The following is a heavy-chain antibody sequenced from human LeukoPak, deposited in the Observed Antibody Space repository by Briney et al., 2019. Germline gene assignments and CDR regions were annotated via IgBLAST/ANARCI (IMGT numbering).Heavy chain of an antibody. CDR3: AREVQLLWYYYYMDV. D-gene: IGHD2-2*01. Sequence: PGGSLRLSCAASGFTFSSYSMSWVRQAPGKGLEWAANIKQDGSEKYYVDSVKGRFTISRDNAKNSLYLQMNSLRAEDTAVYYCAREVQLLWYYYYMDVWGKGTTVTVSS. CDR1: GFTFSSYS. J-gene: IGHJ6*03. V-gene: IGHV3-7*01. CDR2: IKQDGSEK.